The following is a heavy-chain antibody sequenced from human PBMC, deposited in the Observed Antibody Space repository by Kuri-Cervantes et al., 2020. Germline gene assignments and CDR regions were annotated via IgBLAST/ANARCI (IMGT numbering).Heavy chain of an antibody. D-gene: IGHD2-8*02. CDR1: GYTFTYRY. CDR2: ITPFNGNT. Sequence: SVKVSCKASGYTFTYRYLHWVRQAPGQALEWMGWITPFNGNTNYAQKFQDRVTITRDRSMSTAYMELSSLRSDDTAVYYCARDVGGGVVASPHWYFDLWGRGTLVTVSS. CDR3: ARDVGGGVVASPHWYFDL. J-gene: IGHJ2*01. V-gene: IGHV1-45*02.